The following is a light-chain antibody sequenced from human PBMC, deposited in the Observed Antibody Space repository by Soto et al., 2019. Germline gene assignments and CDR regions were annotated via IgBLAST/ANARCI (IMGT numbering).Light chain of an antibody. CDR3: QQYKSYSYT. Sequence: DIQMTQSPSILSASVGDRVAITCRANESISIWLAWYQQKPGKAPQVLIYDASRLESGVPVRFSGSGSGTEFTLTISSLQPDDLATYYCQQYKSYSYTFGQGTNLEI. CDR1: ESISIW. V-gene: IGKV1-5*01. J-gene: IGKJ2*01. CDR2: DAS.